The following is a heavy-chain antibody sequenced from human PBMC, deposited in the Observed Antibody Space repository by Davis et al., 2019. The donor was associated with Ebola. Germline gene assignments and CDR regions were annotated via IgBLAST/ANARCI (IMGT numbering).Heavy chain of an antibody. D-gene: IGHD3-22*01. V-gene: IGHV3-23*01. J-gene: IGHJ3*02. Sequence: PGGSLRLSCAASGFTFSSYAMSWVRQAPGKGLEWVSAISGSGGSTYYADSVKGRFTISRDNSKNTLYLQMNSLRAEDTAVYYCAKVSYYDSSGYYYPPGAFDIWGQGTMVTVSS. CDR3: AKVSYYDSSGYYYPPGAFDI. CDR1: GFTFSSYA. CDR2: ISGSGGST.